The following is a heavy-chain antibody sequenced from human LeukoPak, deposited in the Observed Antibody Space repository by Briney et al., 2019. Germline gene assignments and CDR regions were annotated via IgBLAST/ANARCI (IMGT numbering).Heavy chain of an antibody. J-gene: IGHJ5*02. V-gene: IGHV3-53*01. CDR3: AKGVKTFDP. CDR2: IYTGGST. CDR1: GFTVSSTY. D-gene: IGHD4-23*01. Sequence: GGSLRLSCAASGFTVSSTYMSWVRQAPGKGLEWVSVIYTGGSTYYAASVKGRFTISRDNSKNTLYLQMNSLRAEDTAVYFCAKGVKTFDPWGQGTLVTVSS.